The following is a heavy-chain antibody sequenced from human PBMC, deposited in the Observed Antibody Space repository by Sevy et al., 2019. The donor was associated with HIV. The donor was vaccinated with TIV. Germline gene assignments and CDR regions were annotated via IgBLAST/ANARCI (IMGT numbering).Heavy chain of an antibody. D-gene: IGHD3-22*01. Sequence: ASVNVSCKASGYTFTDYYMHWVRQAPGQGPEWMGWISPNSDGTKYAQKFQGRVTLTRDTSISTAYMELGRLGPDDTAVYYCAGEFDSSANDAFDIWGQGTMVTVSS. CDR3: AGEFDSSANDAFDI. CDR1: GYTFTDYY. V-gene: IGHV1-2*02. J-gene: IGHJ3*02. CDR2: ISPNSDGT.